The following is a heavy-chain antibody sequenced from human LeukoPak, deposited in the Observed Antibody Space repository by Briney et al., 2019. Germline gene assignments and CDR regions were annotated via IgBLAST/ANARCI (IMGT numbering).Heavy chain of an antibody. CDR2: ISSSSSYI. CDR3: ASSFSTVDY. V-gene: IGHV3-21*01. D-gene: IGHD3/OR15-3a*01. J-gene: IGHJ4*02. Sequence: PGGSLRLSCAASGFTFSSYSMNWVRQAPGKGLEWVSSISSSSSYIYYADSVKDRFTISRDNAKNTVYLQMNSLSAEDTAVYYCASSFSTVDYWGQGTLVTVSS. CDR1: GFTFSSYS.